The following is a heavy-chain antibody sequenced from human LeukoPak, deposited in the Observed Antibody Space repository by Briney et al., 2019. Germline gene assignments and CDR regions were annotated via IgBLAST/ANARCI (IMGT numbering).Heavy chain of an antibody. CDR2: IKSKTDGGTT. V-gene: IGHV3-15*01. D-gene: IGHD3-10*01. J-gene: IGHJ4*02. CDR3: TTEGPGSYHDFDY. Sequence: SCKASGYTFTSYGISWVRQAPGKGLEWVGRIKSKTDGGTTDYAAPVKGRFTISRDDSKNTLYLQMNSLKTEDTAVYYCTTEGPGSYHDFDYWGQGTLVTVSS. CDR1: GYTFTSYG.